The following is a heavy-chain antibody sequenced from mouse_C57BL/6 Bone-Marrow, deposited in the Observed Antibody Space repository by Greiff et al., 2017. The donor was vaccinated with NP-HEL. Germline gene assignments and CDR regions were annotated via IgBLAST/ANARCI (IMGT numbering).Heavy chain of an antibody. D-gene: IGHD2-1*01. CDR1: GYTFTSYG. Sequence: QVQLQQSGAELARPGASVKLSCKASGYTFTSYGISWVKQRTGQGLEWIGEIYPRSGNTYYNEKFKGKATLTADKSSSTAYMELRSLTSEDSAVYFCARGVYSLRDYWRQGTTLTVSS. CDR2: IYPRSGNT. V-gene: IGHV1-81*01. J-gene: IGHJ2*01. CDR3: ARGVYSLRDY.